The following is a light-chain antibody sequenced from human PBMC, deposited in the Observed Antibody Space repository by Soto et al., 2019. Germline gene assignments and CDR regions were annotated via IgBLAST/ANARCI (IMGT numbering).Light chain of an antibody. CDR2: EVY. Sequence: QSALTQPASVSESPGQSITISCTGTRSDVGGYNYVSWYQHHPDKAPKLIIYEVYKRPSGVSNRFSGSKSGNTASLTISGLQAEDEADYFCSSYTSSSTPWVFGGGTKLTVL. V-gene: IGLV2-14*01. CDR1: RSDVGGYNY. J-gene: IGLJ3*02. CDR3: SSYTSSSTPWV.